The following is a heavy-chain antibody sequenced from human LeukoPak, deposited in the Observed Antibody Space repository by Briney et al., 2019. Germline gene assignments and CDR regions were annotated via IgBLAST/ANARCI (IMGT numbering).Heavy chain of an antibody. Sequence: PSETLPLTCTVSGGSISSYYWSWIRQPPGKGLEWIGYIYYSGSTYYNPSLKSRVTISVDTSKNQFSLKLSSVTAADTAVYYCARGLRLGELSSTNWFDPWGQGTLVTVSS. V-gene: IGHV4-59*12. CDR3: ARGLRLGELSSTNWFDP. D-gene: IGHD3-16*02. CDR2: IYYSGST. CDR1: GGSISSYY. J-gene: IGHJ5*02.